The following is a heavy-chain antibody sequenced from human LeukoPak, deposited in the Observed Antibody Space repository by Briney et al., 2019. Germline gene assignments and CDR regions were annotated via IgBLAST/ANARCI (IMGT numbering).Heavy chain of an antibody. CDR2: ISGSGGST. CDR3: AKSGYSYGYGYYYYYMDV. D-gene: IGHD5-18*01. CDR1: GFTFSSYA. Sequence: GGSLRLSCAASGFTFSSYAMSWVRQAPGKGLEWVSAISGSGGSTYYADSVKGRFTISRDNSKNTLYLQMNSLRAEDTAVYYCAKSGYSYGYGYYYYYMDVWGKGTTVTVSS. V-gene: IGHV3-23*01. J-gene: IGHJ6*03.